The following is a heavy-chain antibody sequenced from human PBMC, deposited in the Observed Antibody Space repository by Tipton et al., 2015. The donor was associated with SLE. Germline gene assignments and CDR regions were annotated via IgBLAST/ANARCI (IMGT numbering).Heavy chain of an antibody. V-gene: IGHV4-59*01. D-gene: IGHD5-24*01. J-gene: IGHJ4*02. Sequence: TLSLTCTVSGGSISGYYWSWIRQPPGKGLEWIGFIYNTWNTNYNPSLGGRVTMSVDTSKNQVSLKVTSVTAADTAVYYCARGGRDGYNYAYWGQGTLVTVSS. CDR3: ARGGRDGYNYAY. CDR1: GGSISGYY. CDR2: IYNTWNT.